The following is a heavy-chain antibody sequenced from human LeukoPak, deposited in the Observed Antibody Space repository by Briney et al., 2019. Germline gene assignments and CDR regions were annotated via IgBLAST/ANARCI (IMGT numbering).Heavy chain of an antibody. J-gene: IGHJ4*02. CDR2: IKQDGSEK. CDR1: GFTFSSYW. CDR3: ARDRPSPISYSSSYDY. D-gene: IGHD6-13*01. Sequence: GGSLRLSCAASGFTFSSYWMSWFRKAPGKGLEWGANIKQDGSEKYYVDSVKGRFTISRDNAKNSLYLQVNSLRAEDTAVYYCARDRPSPISYSSSYDYWGQGTLVTVSS. V-gene: IGHV3-7*01.